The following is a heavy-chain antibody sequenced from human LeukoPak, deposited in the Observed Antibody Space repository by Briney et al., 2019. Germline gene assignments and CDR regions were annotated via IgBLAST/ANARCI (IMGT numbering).Heavy chain of an antibody. J-gene: IGHJ5*02. D-gene: IGHD1-26*01. CDR2: INHSGST. Sequence: SETLSLTCAVYGGSFSGYYWSWIRQPPGKGLEWIGEINHSGSTNYNPSLKSRVTTSVDTSKNQFSLKLSSVTAADTAVYYCARGQDSGSYLIWFDPWGQGTLVTVSS. CDR3: ARGQDSGSYLIWFDP. V-gene: IGHV4-34*01. CDR1: GGSFSGYY.